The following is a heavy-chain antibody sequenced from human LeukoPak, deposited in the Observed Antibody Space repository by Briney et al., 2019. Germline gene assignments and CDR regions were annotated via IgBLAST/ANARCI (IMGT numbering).Heavy chain of an antibody. V-gene: IGHV3-23*01. Sequence: GGSLRLSCAASGFTFSSYAMSWVRQAPGKGLEWVSAISGSGGRTYYEGSVKGRFTISRDNSKNTLYLQMNSLRAEDTAVYYCARGGGAFDIWGQGTMVTVSS. D-gene: IGHD3-10*01. J-gene: IGHJ3*02. CDR1: GFTFSSYA. CDR3: ARGGGAFDI. CDR2: ISGSGGRT.